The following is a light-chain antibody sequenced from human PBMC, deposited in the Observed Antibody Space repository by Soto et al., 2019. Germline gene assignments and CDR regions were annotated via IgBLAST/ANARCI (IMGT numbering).Light chain of an antibody. CDR3: QHYNSDPWT. CDR2: DAS. CDR1: QTIRRW. J-gene: IGKJ1*01. V-gene: IGKV1-5*01. Sequence: DIEMTQSPSTLSASVGDRLNITCRASQTIRRWLAWYQQKPGKAPKVLIYDASTLESGVPARFSGSGSETEFTLTISSLQPEDSATYYCQHYNSDPWTFGQGTKGDIK.